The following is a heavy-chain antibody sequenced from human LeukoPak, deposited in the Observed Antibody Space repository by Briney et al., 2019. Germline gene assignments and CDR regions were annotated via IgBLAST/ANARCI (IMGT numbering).Heavy chain of an antibody. CDR3: ARASQDEKVTPKSFFGYYYMDA. V-gene: IGHV4-59*01. J-gene: IGHJ6*03. Sequence: SETLSLTCTVSGDSITSYYWTWIRQPPGKGLEWIAYIYNTGGATYNASLKSRVTTSVDTSKNQVSLQLTSVTAADTGVYYCARASQDEKVTPKSFFGYYYMDAWGKGTTVTVSS. D-gene: IGHD3-10*01. CDR1: GDSITSYY. CDR2: IYNTGGA.